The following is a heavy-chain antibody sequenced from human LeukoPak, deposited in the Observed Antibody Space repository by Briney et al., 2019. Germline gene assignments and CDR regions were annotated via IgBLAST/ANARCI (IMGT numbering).Heavy chain of an antibody. CDR3: AKAGGYDWGFDY. Sequence: GGSLRLSCAASGFTFDDYAMHWVRQAPGKGLEWVSGISWNSGSISYADSVKGRFTISRDNAKNSLYLQMNSLRAEDTALYYCAKAGGYDWGFDYWGQGTLVTVSS. V-gene: IGHV3-9*01. CDR2: ISWNSGSI. D-gene: IGHD5-12*01. CDR1: GFTFDDYA. J-gene: IGHJ4*02.